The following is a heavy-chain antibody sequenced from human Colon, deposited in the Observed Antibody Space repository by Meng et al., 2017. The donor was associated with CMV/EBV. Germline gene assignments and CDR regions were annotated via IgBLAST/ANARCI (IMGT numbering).Heavy chain of an antibody. CDR1: GFTFSSYW. CDR2: INSDGSST. Sequence: GESLKISCAASGFTFSSYWMHWVRQAPGKGLVWVSRINSDGSSTSYADSVKGRFTISRDNAKNTLYLQMNSLRAEDTAVYYCARDDTPYDFWSGYTHYYYYGMDVWGQGTTVTVS. D-gene: IGHD3-3*01. V-gene: IGHV3-74*01. CDR3: ARDDTPYDFWSGYTHYYYYGMDV. J-gene: IGHJ6*02.